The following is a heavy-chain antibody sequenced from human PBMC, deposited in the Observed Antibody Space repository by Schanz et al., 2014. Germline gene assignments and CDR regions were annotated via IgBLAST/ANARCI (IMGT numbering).Heavy chain of an antibody. D-gene: IGHD2-8*01. CDR3: ARYQTPYTNSCDVRYFDY. Sequence: QVQLVQSGAEVKKPGASVKVSCKASGYTFTSHCISWVRQAPGQGLEWMGWISAYNGHTDYAQKLQGRVTMTADTSTSTAYMDLRNLRSVDSAVYYCARYQTPYTNSCDVRYFDYWGQGSLVTVSS. V-gene: IGHV1-18*01. J-gene: IGHJ4*02. CDR2: ISAYNGHT. CDR1: GYTFTSHC.